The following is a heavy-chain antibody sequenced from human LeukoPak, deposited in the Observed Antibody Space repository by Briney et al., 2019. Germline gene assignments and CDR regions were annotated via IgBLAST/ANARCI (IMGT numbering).Heavy chain of an antibody. CDR2: TYYRSKWYN. CDR1: GDSVSSNSAA. J-gene: IGHJ5*02. Sequence: SQTLSLTCAISGDSVSSNSAAWNWIRQSPSRGLEWLGRTYYRSKWYNDYAVSVKSRITINPDTSKNQFSLQLNSVTPEDTAVYYCARDYYDSSGYYYVSGWFDPWGRGTLVTVPS. D-gene: IGHD3-22*01. CDR3: ARDYYDSSGYYYVSGWFDP. V-gene: IGHV6-1*01.